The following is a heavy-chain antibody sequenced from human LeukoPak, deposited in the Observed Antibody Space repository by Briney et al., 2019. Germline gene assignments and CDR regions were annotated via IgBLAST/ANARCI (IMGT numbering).Heavy chain of an antibody. CDR1: GFMFSDSW. D-gene: IGHD3-16*01. CDR2: IDKDGSEK. CDR3: ATYTNWVAGDV. Sequence: GGSLRLSCVASGFMFSDSWMSWVRRAPGKGLEWVADIDKDGSEKDYVDSVSGRFTISRDNAKNSVYLQMDSLRAEDTAVYYCATYTNWVAGDVWGQGTTVSVSS. V-gene: IGHV3-7*01. J-gene: IGHJ6*02.